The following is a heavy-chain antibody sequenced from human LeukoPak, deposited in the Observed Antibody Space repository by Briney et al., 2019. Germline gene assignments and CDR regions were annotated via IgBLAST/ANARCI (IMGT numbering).Heavy chain of an antibody. V-gene: IGHV3-74*01. CDR3: ANEAFMTETDAFDV. CDR1: GFTFSSHW. D-gene: IGHD3-16*01. Sequence: PPGGSLRLSCAASGFTFSSHWMQWVRQAPGKGQVWVSRINTDGSSTSYADSVKGRFTISRDNPKNTLFLQMDTLRAEDTAVYYCANEAFMTETDAFDVWGQGTMVTVSS. CDR2: INTDGSST. J-gene: IGHJ3*01.